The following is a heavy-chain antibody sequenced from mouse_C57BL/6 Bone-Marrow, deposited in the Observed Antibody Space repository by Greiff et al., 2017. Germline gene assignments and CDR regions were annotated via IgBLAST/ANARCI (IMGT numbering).Heavy chain of an antibody. Sequence: VQLQQSGTVLARPGASVKMSCKTSGYTFTSYWMHWVKQRPGQGLEWIGAIYPGNSDTSYNQKFKGKAKLTAVTSASTAYMELSSLTTEDSAVYYCTNDYEGPWFAYWGQGTLVTVSA. CDR3: TNDYEGPWFAY. CDR1: GYTFTSYW. J-gene: IGHJ3*01. D-gene: IGHD2-4*01. CDR2: IYPGNSDT. V-gene: IGHV1-5*01.